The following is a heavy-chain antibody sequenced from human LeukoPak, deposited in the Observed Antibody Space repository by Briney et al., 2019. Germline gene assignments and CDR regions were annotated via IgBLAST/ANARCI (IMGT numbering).Heavy chain of an antibody. CDR2: MNPNSGNT. CDR1: GYTFTNYD. D-gene: IGHD6-13*01. J-gene: IGHJ4*02. Sequence: EASVKVSCKASGYTFTNYDINWVRQATGQGLEWLGWMNPNSGNTNYAQKLQGRVTMTTDTSTSTAYMELRSLRSDDTAVYYCATLAAAGRGRFDYWGQGTLVTVSS. CDR3: ATLAAAGRGRFDY. V-gene: IGHV1-18*01.